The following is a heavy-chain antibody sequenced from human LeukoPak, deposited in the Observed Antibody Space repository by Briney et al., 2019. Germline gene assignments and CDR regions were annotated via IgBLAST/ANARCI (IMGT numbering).Heavy chain of an antibody. CDR2: FDPEDGET. CDR1: GYTLTELS. J-gene: IGHJ4*02. Sequence: ASVKVSCKVSGYTLTELSMHWVRQAPGKGLEGMGGFDPEDGETIYAQKFQGRVTMTEDTSTDTAYMERSSLRSEDTAVYYCATWSTRTWLVGFDYWGQGTLVTVSS. V-gene: IGHV1-24*01. CDR3: ATWSTRTWLVGFDY. D-gene: IGHD6-19*01.